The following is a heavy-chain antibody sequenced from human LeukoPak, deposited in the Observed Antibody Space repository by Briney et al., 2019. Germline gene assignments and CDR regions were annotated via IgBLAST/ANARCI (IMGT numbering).Heavy chain of an antibody. CDR1: GGSFSGYY. Sequence: KASETLSLTCAVYGGSFSGYYWSWIRQPPGRGLEWIGEINHSGSTNYNPSLKSRVTISVDTSKNQFSLKLSYMTAADTAVYYCARDRTGWASDYWGQGTLVTVSS. CDR2: INHSGST. V-gene: IGHV4-34*01. J-gene: IGHJ4*02. D-gene: IGHD1-14*01. CDR3: ARDRTGWASDY.